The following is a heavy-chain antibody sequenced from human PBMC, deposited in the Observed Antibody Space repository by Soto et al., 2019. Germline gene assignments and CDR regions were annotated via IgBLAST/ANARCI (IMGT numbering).Heavy chain of an antibody. D-gene: IGHD3-22*01. J-gene: IGHJ4*02. Sequence: EVQLVESGGGLVKPGGSLRLSCAASGFTFSNAWMNWVRQAPGKGLEWVGRIKSKTDGGTTDYAAPVKGRFTISRDDSKNTLYLQMNSLNTEDTAVYYCTTDLDYYDSSGYWYFDYWGQGTLVTVSS. CDR1: GFTFSNAW. V-gene: IGHV3-15*07. CDR3: TTDLDYYDSSGYWYFDY. CDR2: IKSKTDGGTT.